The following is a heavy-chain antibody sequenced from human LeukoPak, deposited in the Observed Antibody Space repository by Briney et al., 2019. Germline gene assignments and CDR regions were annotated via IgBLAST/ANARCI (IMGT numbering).Heavy chain of an antibody. J-gene: IGHJ6*03. Sequence: SETLSLTCTVSGGSISSYYWSWIRQPPGKGLEWIGYIYYSGSTNYNPSLKSRVTISVDTSKNQFSLKLSSVTAADTAVYYCARGPAGIAVGTYYYMDVWGKGTTVTISS. CDR1: GGSISSYY. CDR2: IYYSGST. D-gene: IGHD6-19*01. V-gene: IGHV4-59*01. CDR3: ARGPAGIAVGTYYYMDV.